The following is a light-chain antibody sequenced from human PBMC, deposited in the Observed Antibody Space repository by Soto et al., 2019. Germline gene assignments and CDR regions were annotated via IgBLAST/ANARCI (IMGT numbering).Light chain of an antibody. CDR1: QSVSSSY. J-gene: IGKJ2*01. V-gene: IGKV3-20*01. CDR3: QHGST. Sequence: EIVLTQSPGTLSLSPGERATLSCRASQSVSSSYLAWYQQKPGQAPRLLIYGASSRATGIPDRFSGSGSGTDFTHTIIRLEPEDFAVYYCQHGSTCGQGTKLEIK. CDR2: GAS.